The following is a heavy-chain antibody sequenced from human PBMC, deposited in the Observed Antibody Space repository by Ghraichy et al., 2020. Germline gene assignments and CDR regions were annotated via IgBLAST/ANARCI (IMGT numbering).Heavy chain of an antibody. Sequence: SQTLSLTCAVYGGSFSGYYWSWIRQPPGKGLEWIGEINHSGSTNYNPSLKSRVTISVDTSKNQFSLKLSSVTAADTAVYYCARGPGVPAAIYYYGMDVWGQGTTVTVSS. CDR2: INHSGST. CDR1: GGSFSGYY. CDR3: ARGPGVPAAIYYYGMDV. V-gene: IGHV4-34*01. D-gene: IGHD2-2*01. J-gene: IGHJ6*02.